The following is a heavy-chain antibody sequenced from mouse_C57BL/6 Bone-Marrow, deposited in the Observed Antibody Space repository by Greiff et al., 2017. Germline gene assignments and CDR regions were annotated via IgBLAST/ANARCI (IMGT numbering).Heavy chain of an antibody. CDR1: GFTFSDYG. V-gene: IGHV5-17*01. CDR2: ISSGSSTI. Sequence: EVQLVESGGGLVKPGGSLKLSCAASGFTFSDYGMHWVRQAPEKGLEWVAYISSGSSTIYYADTVKGRFTISRDNAKNTLFLQMTSLRSEDTAMYYCARSSYYWFAYWGQGTLGTVSA. CDR3: ARSSYYWFAY. J-gene: IGHJ3*01. D-gene: IGHD1-1*01.